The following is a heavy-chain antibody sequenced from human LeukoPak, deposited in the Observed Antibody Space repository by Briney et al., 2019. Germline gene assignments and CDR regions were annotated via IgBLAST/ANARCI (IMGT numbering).Heavy chain of an antibody. Sequence: GGSLRLSCAAPGFSFSSNWMGWVRQAPGKGLEWVAHIKRDGSQKYYLDSVKGRFAISRDNAKNSLYLQMNSLRVEDTAVYYCARLGLEVGGPNWFDPWGQGTLVTVSS. CDR1: GFSFSSNW. CDR3: ARLGLEVGGPNWFDP. J-gene: IGHJ5*02. CDR2: IKRDGSQK. D-gene: IGHD1-1*01. V-gene: IGHV3-7*01.